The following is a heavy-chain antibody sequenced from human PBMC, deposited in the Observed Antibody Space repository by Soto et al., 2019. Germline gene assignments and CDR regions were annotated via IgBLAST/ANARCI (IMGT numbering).Heavy chain of an antibody. Sequence: ASVKVSCKVSGYTLTELSMHWVRQAPGKGLEWMGGFDAEDGETIYAQKLQGRVTMTTDTSTSTAYMELRSLRSDDTAVYYCARDSPPVDYWGQGTLVTVS. CDR3: ARDSPPVDY. CDR1: GYTLTELS. J-gene: IGHJ4*02. CDR2: FDAEDGET. V-gene: IGHV1-24*01.